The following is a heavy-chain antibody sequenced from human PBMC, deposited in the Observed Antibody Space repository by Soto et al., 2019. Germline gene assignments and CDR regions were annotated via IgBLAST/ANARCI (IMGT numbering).Heavy chain of an antibody. V-gene: IGHV1-69*01. Sequence: QMQLVQSGAEVEERGSSVKISCNTSGGTFNTYALTWVRQAPGQGLEWIGGIIPIFGIKNVAQRFQGRVTINADESLTTAYMEMTSLRSDDTAVYYCAKEAGDHWGQGTLVTVSS. CDR1: GGTFNTYA. CDR2: IIPIFGIK. D-gene: IGHD3-10*01. J-gene: IGHJ4*02. CDR3: AKEAGDH.